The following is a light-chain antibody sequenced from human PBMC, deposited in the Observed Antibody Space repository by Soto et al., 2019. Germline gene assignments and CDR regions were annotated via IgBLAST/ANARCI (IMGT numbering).Light chain of an antibody. J-gene: IGKJ4*01. V-gene: IGKV3D-15*01. CDR3: QPYNNSPLT. CDR2: DTS. CDR1: QGIGDT. Sequence: VVMTQSPATLSLSPGEGATLSCRASQGIGDTLAWYQHKPGQPPRLLIYDTSTRATGVPTRFSGSRSAAEFTLTINSLQSEDFAVYYCQPYNNSPLTFGGGTKVDIK.